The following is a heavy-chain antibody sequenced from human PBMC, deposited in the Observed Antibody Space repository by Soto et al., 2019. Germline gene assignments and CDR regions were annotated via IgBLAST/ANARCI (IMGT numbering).Heavy chain of an antibody. CDR1: GFTFSVYG. J-gene: IGHJ4*02. CDR2: ISSSGSHI. V-gene: IGHV3-21*01. D-gene: IGHD3-9*01. CDR3: ARDTNDILTGYYHPLDY. Sequence: GGSLRLSCAGSGFTFSVYGMNWVRQAPGKGLEWVSSISSSGSHIYYADSVKGRFTISRDNAKNSLYLQMNSLRAEDTAVYYCARDTNDILTGYYHPLDYWGQGTLVTVSS.